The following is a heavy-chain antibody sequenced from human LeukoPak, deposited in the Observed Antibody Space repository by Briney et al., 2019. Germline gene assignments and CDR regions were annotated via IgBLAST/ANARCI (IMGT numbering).Heavy chain of an antibody. CDR1: GYTFTSYG. J-gene: IGHJ4*02. D-gene: IGHD3-10*01. V-gene: IGHV1-18*01. CDR3: ARERITMVRGVIITAEGLDY. CDR2: ISAYNGNT. Sequence: ASVKVSCKASGYTFTSYGISWVRQAPGQGLEWMGWISAYNGNTNYAQKLQGRFTMTTDTSTSAAYMELRSLRSDDTAVYYRARERITMVRGVIITAEGLDYWGQGTLVTVSS.